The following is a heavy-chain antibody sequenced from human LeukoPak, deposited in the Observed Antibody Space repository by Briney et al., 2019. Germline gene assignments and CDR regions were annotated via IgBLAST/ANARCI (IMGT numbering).Heavy chain of an antibody. Sequence: RSGGSLRLSCAASGFTFSEYYMSWIRQAPGKGLEWVSYISSSGSTIYYADSVKGRFTISRDNAKNSLYLQMNSLRAEDTAVYYCARSGRFLEWSLFDYWGQGTLVTVSS. CDR2: ISSSGSTI. CDR3: ARSGRFLEWSLFDY. V-gene: IGHV3-11*01. D-gene: IGHD3-3*01. J-gene: IGHJ4*02. CDR1: GFTFSEYY.